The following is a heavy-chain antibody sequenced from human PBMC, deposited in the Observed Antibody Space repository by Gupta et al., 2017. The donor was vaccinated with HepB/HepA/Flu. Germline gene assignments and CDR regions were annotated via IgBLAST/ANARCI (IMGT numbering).Heavy chain of an antibody. CDR1: GFIFSNYV. D-gene: IGHD2-21*01. V-gene: IGHV3-23*01. CDR3: AKGVAYSDYGMDV. CDR2: ISGSDSNT. Sequence: EVQLLQSGGGLVQPGGSLRLSCAASGFIFSNYVMTWVRQAPGKGLEWVSGISGSDSNTYYADSVQGRFTISRDNSKNTLYLQMNSLRAEDTAVYYCAKGVAYSDYGMDVWGQGTTVTISS. J-gene: IGHJ6*02.